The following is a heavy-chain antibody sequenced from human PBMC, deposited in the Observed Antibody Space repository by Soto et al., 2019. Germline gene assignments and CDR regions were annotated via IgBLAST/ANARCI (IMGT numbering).Heavy chain of an antibody. D-gene: IGHD6-19*01. CDR3: AISVAGRGVYYYYGMDV. Sequence: QVQLVQSGAEVKKPGASVKVSCKASGYTFTGYYMHWVRQAPGQGLEWMGWIHPNSGGTHYAQKFQGWVTMTRDTSISTVYMVLSRLRSDDTAVYYCAISVAGRGVYYYYGMDVWGQGTTVTVSS. J-gene: IGHJ6*02. CDR1: GYTFTGYY. V-gene: IGHV1-2*04. CDR2: IHPNSGGT.